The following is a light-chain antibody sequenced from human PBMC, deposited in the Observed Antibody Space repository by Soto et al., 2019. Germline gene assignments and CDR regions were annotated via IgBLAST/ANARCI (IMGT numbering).Light chain of an antibody. V-gene: IGKV3-15*01. CDR1: QSVSSN. CDR3: QQYNNWPLT. J-gene: IGKJ4*01. CDR2: GAS. Sequence: ETVMTQSPATLSVSPGERATLSCRASQSVSSNLAWFQQKPGQAPRLLIYGASTRATGIPARFSGSGSGTDFIFTSSSLQSEDFALYYCQQYNNWPLTFGGGTKVEIK.